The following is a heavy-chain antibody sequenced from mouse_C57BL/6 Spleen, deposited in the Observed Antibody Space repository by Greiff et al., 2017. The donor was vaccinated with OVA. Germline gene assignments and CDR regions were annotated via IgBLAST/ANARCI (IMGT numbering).Heavy chain of an antibody. D-gene: IGHD1-1*02. Sequence: QVQLKESGAELVKPGASVKISCKASGYAFSSYWMNWVKQRPGKGLEWIGQIYPGDGDTNYNGKFKGKATLTADKSSSTAYMQLSSLTSEASAVYFCARDVGCYEVVGYWGQGASVTVSS. J-gene: IGHJ4*01. CDR1: GYAFSSYW. V-gene: IGHV1-80*01. CDR3: ARDVGCYEVVGY. CDR2: IYPGDGDT.